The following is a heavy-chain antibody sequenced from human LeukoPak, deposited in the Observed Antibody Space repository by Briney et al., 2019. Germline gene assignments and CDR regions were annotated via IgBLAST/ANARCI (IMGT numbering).Heavy chain of an antibody. CDR3: AKTAMVTAFGIY. V-gene: IGHV3-23*01. J-gene: IGHJ4*02. Sequence: GGSLRLSCAVSGFMFSSYAMNWVRQAPGKGLEWVSGISARGDSTYYADSVKGRFTISRDNPKNTVYLQMNSLRAEDTAVYYCAKTAMVTAFGIYWGQGTLVTVSS. D-gene: IGHD5-18*01. CDR2: ISARGDST. CDR1: GFMFSSYA.